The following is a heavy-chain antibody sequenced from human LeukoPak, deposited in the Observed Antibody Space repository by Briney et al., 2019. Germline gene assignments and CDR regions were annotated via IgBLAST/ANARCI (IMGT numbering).Heavy chain of an antibody. CDR3: ARVVSRDGYRKFDY. J-gene: IGHJ4*02. CDR1: GGSISSGSYY. Sequence: PSQTLSLTCTVSGGSISSGSYYWSWIRQPAGKGLEWIGRIYTSGSTNYNPSLKSRVTISVDTSKNQFSLKLSSVTAADTAVYYCARVVSRDGYRKFDYWGQGTLVTVSS. D-gene: IGHD5-24*01. V-gene: IGHV4-61*02. CDR2: IYTSGST.